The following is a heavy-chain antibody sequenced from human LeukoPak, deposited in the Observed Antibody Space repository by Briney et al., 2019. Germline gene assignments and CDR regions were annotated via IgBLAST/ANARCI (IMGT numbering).Heavy chain of an antibody. CDR1: GGSISSYY. CDR3: ARGNWPIDY. CDR2: IYYSGST. V-gene: IGHV4-59*01. Sequence: NPSETLSLTCTVSGGSISSYYWSWIRQPPGKGLEWIGYIYYSGSTNYNPSLKSRVTISVDTSKNQFSLRLSSVTAADTAVYYCARGNWPIDYWGQGTLVTVSS. J-gene: IGHJ4*02. D-gene: IGHD1-1*01.